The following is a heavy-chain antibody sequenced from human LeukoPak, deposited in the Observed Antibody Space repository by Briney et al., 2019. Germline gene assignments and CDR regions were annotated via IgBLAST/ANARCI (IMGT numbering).Heavy chain of an antibody. V-gene: IGHV4-59*07. CDR2: FNNNRTN. CDR3: ARGHLGLSP. D-gene: IGHD3-10*01. J-gene: IGHJ5*02. CDR1: GGSISGYS. Sequence: SDTLSLTCNVSGGSISGYSWTWLRQPPGQGLEWIGYFNNNRTNSYNPPLTRRVIISVDTAMDQISLKLNSVTAADTAVYYCARGHLGLSPWGQGTLVTVSS.